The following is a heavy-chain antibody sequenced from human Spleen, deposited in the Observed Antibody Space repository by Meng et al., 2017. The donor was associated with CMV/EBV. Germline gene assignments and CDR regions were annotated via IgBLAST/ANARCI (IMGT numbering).Heavy chain of an antibody. D-gene: IGHD6-13*01. CDR1: GGSISSYY. V-gene: IGHV4-59*01. CDR3: ASSYSSSWYVF. J-gene: IGHJ4*02. Sequence: SETLSLTCTVSGGSISSYYWSWIRQPPGKGLEWIGYIYYSGSTNYNPSLKSRVTISVDTSKNQFSLRLTSVTAADTAVYYCASSYSSSWYVFWGQGTLVTVSS. CDR2: IYYSGST.